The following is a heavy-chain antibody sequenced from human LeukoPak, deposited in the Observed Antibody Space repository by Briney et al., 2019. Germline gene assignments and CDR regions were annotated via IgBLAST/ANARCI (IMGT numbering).Heavy chain of an antibody. Sequence: ASVKVSCKGSGYTFTSYGTSWVRHAPGQGLEWMGWISAYNGNASYEQELKGRVTMHTDKSTSTAYMELRSLRSDDTAVYYCARGTNPSGSYFSSDYWGQGTLVTVSS. V-gene: IGHV1-18*01. CDR3: ARGTNPSGSYFSSDY. CDR2: ISAYNGNA. D-gene: IGHD1-26*01. J-gene: IGHJ4*02. CDR1: GYTFTSYG.